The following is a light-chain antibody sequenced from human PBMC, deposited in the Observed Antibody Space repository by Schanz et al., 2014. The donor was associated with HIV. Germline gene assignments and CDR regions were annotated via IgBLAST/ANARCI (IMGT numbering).Light chain of an antibody. J-gene: IGLJ1*01. CDR2: YDS. Sequence: SYELTQPPSVSVAPGKTARITCGGNNIGGESVHWYQQKPGQAPVVVIYYDSDRPSGVPDRFSGSKSGTSASLAISGLQSEDEADYYCQSYDSSLSGYVFGTGTKLTVL. CDR1: NIGGES. V-gene: IGLV3-21*01. CDR3: QSYDSSLSGYV.